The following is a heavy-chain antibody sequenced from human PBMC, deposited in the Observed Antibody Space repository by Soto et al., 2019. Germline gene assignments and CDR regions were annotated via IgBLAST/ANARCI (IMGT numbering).Heavy chain of an antibody. CDR1: GGSISSSSYY. Sequence: PSETLSLTCTVSGGSISSSSYYWGWIRQPPGKGLEWIGSIYYSGSTYYNPSLKSRVTISVDTSKNQFSLKLSSVTAADTAVYYCARHLRQYYDSSGYYLNWFDPWGQGTL. V-gene: IGHV4-39*01. CDR3: ARHLRQYYDSSGYYLNWFDP. CDR2: IYYSGST. D-gene: IGHD3-22*01. J-gene: IGHJ5*02.